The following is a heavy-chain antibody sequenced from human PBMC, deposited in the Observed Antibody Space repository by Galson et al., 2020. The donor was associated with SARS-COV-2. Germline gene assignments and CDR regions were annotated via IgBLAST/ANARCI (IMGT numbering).Heavy chain of an antibody. V-gene: IGHV3-66*01. Sequence: GESLKISCAASGFMVSNNYMTWVRQTPGKGLEWVALIFSGDKTYYADSVKGRFSVSRDTSKNTLSLQMNSLRAEDTGVYYCTRAPPLCSGETCYWERFYYYGMDVWGQGTTVTVTS. J-gene: IGHJ6*02. CDR3: TRAPPLCSGETCYWERFYYYGMDV. D-gene: IGHD2-15*01. CDR2: IFSGDKT. CDR1: GFMVSNNY.